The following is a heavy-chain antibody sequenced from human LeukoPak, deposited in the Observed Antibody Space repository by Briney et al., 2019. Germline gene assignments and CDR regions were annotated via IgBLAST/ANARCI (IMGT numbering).Heavy chain of an antibody. Sequence: GGSLRLSCAASGFTFSSYGMHWVRQAPGKGLEWVAVIWYDGSNKYYADSVKGRFTISRDNSKNTLYLQMNSLRAEDTAVYYRARGLYYYDSSGYIGWFDPWGQGTLVTVSS. CDR2: IWYDGSNK. CDR3: ARGLYYYDSSGYIGWFDP. D-gene: IGHD3-22*01. V-gene: IGHV3-33*01. CDR1: GFTFSSYG. J-gene: IGHJ5*02.